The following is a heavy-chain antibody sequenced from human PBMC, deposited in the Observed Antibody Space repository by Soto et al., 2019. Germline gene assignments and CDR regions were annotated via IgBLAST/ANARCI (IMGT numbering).Heavy chain of an antibody. CDR2: IYYSGST. CDR1: GGSISSGGYY. V-gene: IGHV4-31*03. D-gene: IGHD2-2*01. CDR3: ARGGYCSSTSCPPGLNWFDP. J-gene: IGHJ5*02. Sequence: QMQLQESGPGLMKPSQTLSLTCTVSGGSISSGGYYWSWIRQHPGNSLEWIGYIYYSGSTYYNPSLKSRVTISVDTSKNQFSLKLSSVTAADAAVYYCARGGYCSSTSCPPGLNWFDPWGQGTLVTVSS.